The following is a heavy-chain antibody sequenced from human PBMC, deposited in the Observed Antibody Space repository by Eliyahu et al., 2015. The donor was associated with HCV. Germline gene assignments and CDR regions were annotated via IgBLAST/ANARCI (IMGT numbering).Heavy chain of an antibody. D-gene: IGHD1-26*01. V-gene: IGHV3-15*01. CDR2: IKSKTDGGTT. CDR1: GFXXXNAW. CDR3: TTFTEGATTSFDY. J-gene: IGHJ4*02. Sequence: EVQLVESGGGLVKPGGSXRLSCAASGFXXXNAWMSWVRQAPGKGPEWVGRIKSKTDGGTTDYAAPVKGRFTISRDDSKNTLYLQMNSLKTEDTAVYYCTTFTEGATTSFDYWGQGTLVTVSS.